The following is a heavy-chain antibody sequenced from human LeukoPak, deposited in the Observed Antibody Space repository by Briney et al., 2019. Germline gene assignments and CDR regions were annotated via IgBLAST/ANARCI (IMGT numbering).Heavy chain of an antibody. D-gene: IGHD2/OR15-2a*01. Sequence: GASVKVSCKASGGTFSSYAISWVRQAPGQGLEWMGWISPYNGNTNYAQKLQGRVTMTTDTSTSTAYMELRSLRSDDTAVYYCARIGGREYEYHYYMDVWGKGTTVTVSS. CDR3: ARIGGREYEYHYYMDV. CDR1: GGTFSSYA. CDR2: ISPYNGNT. V-gene: IGHV1-18*01. J-gene: IGHJ6*03.